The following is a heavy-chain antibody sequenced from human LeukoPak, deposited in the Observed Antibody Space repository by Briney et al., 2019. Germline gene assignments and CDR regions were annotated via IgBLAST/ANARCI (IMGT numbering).Heavy chain of an antibody. J-gene: IGHJ4*02. CDR1: GGSISSGAHY. V-gene: IGHV4-31*03. CDR3: ARGGSGEGY. D-gene: IGHD3-10*01. CDR2: INYSGNT. Sequence: SETLSLTCTVSGGSISSGAHYWSWIRQHPGKGLEWIGYINYSGNTYYNPSLKSRVTISGDTSKNQFSLKLSSVTAADTAVYYGARGGSGEGYWGQGTLVTVSS.